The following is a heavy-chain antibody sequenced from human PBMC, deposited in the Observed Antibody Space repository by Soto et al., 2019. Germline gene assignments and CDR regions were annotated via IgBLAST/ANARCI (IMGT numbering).Heavy chain of an antibody. CDR1: GVSISSYY. D-gene: IGHD3-10*01. V-gene: IGHV4-59*08. Sequence: PSETLSLTCTVSGVSISSYYWSWIRQPPGKGLEWIGYIYYSGSTNYNPSLKSRVTISVDTSKNQFPLKLSSVTAADTAVYYCARSISGRIGYYYYYMDVWGKGTTVTVSS. J-gene: IGHJ6*03. CDR3: ARSISGRIGYYYYYMDV. CDR2: IYYSGST.